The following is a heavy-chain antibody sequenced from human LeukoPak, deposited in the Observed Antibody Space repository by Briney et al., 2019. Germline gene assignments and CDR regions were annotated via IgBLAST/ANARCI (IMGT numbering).Heavy chain of an antibody. CDR1: GFNLRDHW. CDR3: VKNDGWFHLAQ. Sequence: GGSLRLSCAVSGFNLRDHWMDWVRQAPGKGLQWVGHIKNDGSETYCLDSLKGRFSISRDNTNNALYLQMNSLRVEDTAVYYCVKNDGWFHLAQWGQGTLVTVSS. J-gene: IGHJ4*02. V-gene: IGHV3-7*03. CDR2: IKNDGSET. D-gene: IGHD6-19*01.